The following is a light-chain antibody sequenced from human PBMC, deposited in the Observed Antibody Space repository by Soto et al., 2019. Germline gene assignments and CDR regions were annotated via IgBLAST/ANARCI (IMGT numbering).Light chain of an antibody. V-gene: IGKV3-20*01. CDR2: GAS. CDR3: QQRYTTPLT. Sequence: EIVLTQSPGTLSSSPGERATLSCRASQSVSSSYLAWYQQKPGQPPRLLIYGASSRATGIPDRFSGSGSGTDFTLTIISLQPEDFATYFCQQRYTTPLTFGQGNKVEFK. J-gene: IGKJ1*01. CDR1: QSVSSSY.